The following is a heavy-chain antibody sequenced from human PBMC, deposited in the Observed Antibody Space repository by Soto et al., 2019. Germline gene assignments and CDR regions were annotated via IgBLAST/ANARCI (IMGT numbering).Heavy chain of an antibody. J-gene: IGHJ6*02. Sequence: QVQLVQSGAEVKKPGASVKVSCKASGYTFSNYGISWVRQGPGQGLEWMGWISGDNGNTHYEEKVQDRIKMTTDTSTSTTYLELRSLRSDDTAVYFCARDPGFGFGYSYAFAMDVWGQGTTVNVSS. D-gene: IGHD5-18*01. CDR1: GYTFSNYG. V-gene: IGHV1-18*01. CDR2: ISGDNGNT. CDR3: ARDPGFGFGYSYAFAMDV.